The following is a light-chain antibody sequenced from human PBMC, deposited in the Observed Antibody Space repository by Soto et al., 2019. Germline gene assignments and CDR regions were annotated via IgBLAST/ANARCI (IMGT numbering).Light chain of an antibody. CDR3: QQYGRLPWT. J-gene: IGKJ1*01. CDR1: QSVSSSY. V-gene: IGKV3-20*01. CDR2: GAS. Sequence: EIVLTQSPGTLSLSPGERATLSCRASQSVSSSYLAWYQQKLGQAPRLLIYGASSRATGIPDRFSGSGSGTDFTLTISRLEPEDFAVYYCQQYGRLPWTFGQGTKVEIK.